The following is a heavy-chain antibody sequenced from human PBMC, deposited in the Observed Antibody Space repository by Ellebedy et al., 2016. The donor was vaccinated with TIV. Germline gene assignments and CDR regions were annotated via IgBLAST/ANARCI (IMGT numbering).Heavy chain of an antibody. D-gene: IGHD5-12*01. CDR2: ISSSGSYL. Sequence: PGGSLRLSCSASGLTLSSCAMGWVRHSPGKGLEWVSSISSSGSYLYYADSVKGRFNISRDNSRNTVYLQMNSLRAEDTAVYYCARHIGERGQSGYGPPYWGQGTLVTVSS. V-gene: IGHV3-21*01. CDR3: ARHIGERGQSGYGPPY. CDR1: GLTLSSCA. J-gene: IGHJ4*02.